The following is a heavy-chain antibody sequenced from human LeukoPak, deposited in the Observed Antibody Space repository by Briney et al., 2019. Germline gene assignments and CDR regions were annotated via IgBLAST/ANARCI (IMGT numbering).Heavy chain of an antibody. CDR2: ITGDGGST. CDR3: AKDISRNFVVVPAADY. Sequence: PGGSLRLSCAASGFTFDDYAMHWVRQPPGKSLEWISLITGDGGSTSYPDSVKGRFTVSRDNSKNSLYLKMNSLRTEDTALYYCAKDISRNFVVVPAADYWGQGTLVTVSS. J-gene: IGHJ4*02. D-gene: IGHD2-2*01. CDR1: GFTFDDYA. V-gene: IGHV3-43*02.